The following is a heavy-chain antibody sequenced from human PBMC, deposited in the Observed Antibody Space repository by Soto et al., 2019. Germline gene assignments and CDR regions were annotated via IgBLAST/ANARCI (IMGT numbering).Heavy chain of an antibody. V-gene: IGHV4-39*01. CDR3: ARRERAAGTDWWFDP. CDR1: GGSISSSSFH. J-gene: IGHJ5*02. D-gene: IGHD6-13*01. Sequence: QLQLQESGPGLVKPSETLSLTCTVSGGSISSSSFHWGWIRQPPGKGLEWIGSIYYSGSTYYSPSLKSRVTRSVDTSKNQFSLKLSSVTGAVTAVYYCARRERAAGTDWWFDPWGQGTLVTVSS. CDR2: IYYSGST.